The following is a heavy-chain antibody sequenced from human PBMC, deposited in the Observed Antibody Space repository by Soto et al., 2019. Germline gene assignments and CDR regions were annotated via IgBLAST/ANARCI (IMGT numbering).Heavy chain of an antibody. CDR3: ARDRLYYYGMDV. V-gene: IGHV4-59*01. Sequence: SETLSLTCTVSGGSISSYYWSWIRQPPGKGLEWIGYIYYSGSTNYNPSLKSRVTISVDTSENQFSLKLSSVTAADTAVYYCARDRLYYYGMDVWGQGTTVTVSS. CDR1: GGSISSYY. J-gene: IGHJ6*02. CDR2: IYYSGST.